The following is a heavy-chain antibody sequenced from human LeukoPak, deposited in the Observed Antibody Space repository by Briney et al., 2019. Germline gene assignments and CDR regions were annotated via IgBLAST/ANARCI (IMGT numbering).Heavy chain of an antibody. V-gene: IGHV3-21*01. Sequence: PGGSLRLSCAASGFTFSSYSMNWVRQAPGKGLEWVSSISSSSSYIYYADSVKGRFTISRDNAKNLLYLQMNSLRAEDTAVYYCAREGIAVEGFDYWGQGTLVTVSS. J-gene: IGHJ4*02. D-gene: IGHD6-19*01. CDR2: ISSSSSYI. CDR1: GFTFSSYS. CDR3: AREGIAVEGFDY.